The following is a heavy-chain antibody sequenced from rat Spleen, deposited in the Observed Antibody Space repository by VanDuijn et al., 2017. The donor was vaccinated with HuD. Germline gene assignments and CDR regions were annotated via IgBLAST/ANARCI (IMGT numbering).Heavy chain of an antibody. Sequence: EVQLVETGGGLVQPGESLKLSCVASGFTFSSYWMYWIRQAPGEGLEWISSISPDGGSTYYPDSVKGRFTISRDNARNTLYLQMDSLRSEDTATYYCARRYYSGFDYWGQGVMATVSS. V-gene: IGHV5-58*01. CDR1: GFTFSSYW. CDR3: ARRYYSGFDY. D-gene: IGHD1-1*01. J-gene: IGHJ2*01. CDR2: ISPDGGST.